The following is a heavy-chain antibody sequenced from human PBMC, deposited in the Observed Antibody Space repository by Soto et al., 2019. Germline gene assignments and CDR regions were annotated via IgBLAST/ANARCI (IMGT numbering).Heavy chain of an antibody. CDR2: IYYSGST. D-gene: IGHD1-26*01. J-gene: IGHJ4*02. CDR3: TTYSGAAFEY. V-gene: IGHV4-31*03. CDR1: GGSISTGGYY. Sequence: PSETLSLTCTVSGGSISTGGYYWSWIRQHPGKGLEWIGYIYYSGSTYYNPSLESRVTISIDTSKKQFSLKLSSVTAADTAIYYCTTYSGAAFEYWGQGALVTVSS.